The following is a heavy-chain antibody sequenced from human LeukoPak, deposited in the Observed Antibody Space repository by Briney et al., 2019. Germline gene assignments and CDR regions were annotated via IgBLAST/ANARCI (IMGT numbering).Heavy chain of an antibody. CDR2: INPNSGGT. Sequence: SVKVSCKASGYTFTGYYMHWVRQAPGQGLEWMGWINPNSGGTNYAQKFQGRFTMTRDTSISTAYMELSRLRSDDTAVYYCARSGLVGDAFDIWGQGTMVTVSS. CDR1: GYTFTGYY. D-gene: IGHD2-15*01. J-gene: IGHJ3*02. CDR3: ARSGLVGDAFDI. V-gene: IGHV1-2*02.